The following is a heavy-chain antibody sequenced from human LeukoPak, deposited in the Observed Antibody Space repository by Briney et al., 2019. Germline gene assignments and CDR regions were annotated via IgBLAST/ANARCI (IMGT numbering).Heavy chain of an antibody. V-gene: IGHV4-61*02. Sequence: SETLSLTCTVSGGSISSGSYYWSWIRQPAGKGLEWIGRIYTSGSTNYNPSLKSRVTISVDTSKNQFSLKLSSVTAADTAVYYCARVDSSYDYVWGSYRYYVGRAFDIWGQGTMVTVSS. J-gene: IGHJ3*02. CDR3: ARVDSSYDYVWGSYRYYVGRAFDI. D-gene: IGHD3-16*02. CDR2: IYTSGST. CDR1: GGSISSGSYY.